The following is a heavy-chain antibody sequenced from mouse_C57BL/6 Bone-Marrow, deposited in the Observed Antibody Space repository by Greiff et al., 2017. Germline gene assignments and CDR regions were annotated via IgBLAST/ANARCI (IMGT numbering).Heavy chain of an antibody. Sequence: VQLQQSGPELVKPGASVKISCKASGYAFSSSWMNWVKQRPGKGLEWIGRIYPGDGDTNYNGKLKGKATLTADKSSSTAYMQLSSLTSEDSAVYFCARGFTTVDSAWFAYLGQGTLVTVSA. CDR3: ARGFTTVDSAWFAY. J-gene: IGHJ3*01. CDR2: IYPGDGDT. CDR1: GYAFSSSW. V-gene: IGHV1-82*01. D-gene: IGHD1-1*01.